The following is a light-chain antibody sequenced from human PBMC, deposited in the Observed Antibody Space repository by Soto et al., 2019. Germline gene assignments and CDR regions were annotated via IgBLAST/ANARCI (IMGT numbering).Light chain of an antibody. Sequence: EILLTQSPGTLSLSPGERGTLACRASQSVGSNYLAWSQQKPGQAPRLLIYGASSTATGIPDRFSGSGFGTDFTLTISRLEPEDFALYYCQPYGSSPTFGQGTRLEIK. V-gene: IGKV3-20*01. J-gene: IGKJ5*01. CDR3: QPYGSSPT. CDR1: QSVGSNY. CDR2: GAS.